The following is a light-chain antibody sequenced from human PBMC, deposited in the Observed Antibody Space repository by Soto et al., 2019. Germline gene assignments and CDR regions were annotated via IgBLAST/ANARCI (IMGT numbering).Light chain of an antibody. CDR3: HHRSNWALT. CDR2: DAS. Sequence: EIVLTQSPATLSSSPGERATLSCRASQSVSNYLAWYQQKPGQAPRLLIYDASNRATGIPARFRGSGSGTDVSLTISSLEPEDFAVYYCHHRSNWALTFGPGTKVDI. V-gene: IGKV3-11*01. CDR1: QSVSNY. J-gene: IGKJ3*01.